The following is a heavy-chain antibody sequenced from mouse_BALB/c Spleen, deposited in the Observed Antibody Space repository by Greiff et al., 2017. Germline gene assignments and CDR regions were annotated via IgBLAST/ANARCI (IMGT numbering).Heavy chain of an antibody. J-gene: IGHJ2*01. Sequence: EVMLVESGGGLVKPGGSLKLSCAASGFTFSSYAMSWVRQSPEKRLEWVAEISSGGSYTYYPDTVTGRFTISRDNAKNTLYLEMSSLRSEDTAMYYCARGRYDDGYYFDYWGQGTTLTVSS. CDR1: GFTFSSYA. V-gene: IGHV5-9-4*01. CDR3: ARGRYDDGYYFDY. CDR2: ISSGGSYT. D-gene: IGHD2-14*01.